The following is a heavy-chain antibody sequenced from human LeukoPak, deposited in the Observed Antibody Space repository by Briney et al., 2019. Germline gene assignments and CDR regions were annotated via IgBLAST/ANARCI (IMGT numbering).Heavy chain of an antibody. CDR2: ISSDGTTI. Sequence: PGGSLRLSCAASGFTVSNTYMNWVRQAPGKGLEWVSYISSDGTTIHYAGSVKGRFTISRDNARNSLYLQMNSLRAEDTAVYYCARYSSPVGNCFDPWGQGTLVTVSS. J-gene: IGHJ5*02. V-gene: IGHV3-69-1*02. D-gene: IGHD4-11*01. CDR3: ARYSSPVGNCFDP. CDR1: GFTVSNTY.